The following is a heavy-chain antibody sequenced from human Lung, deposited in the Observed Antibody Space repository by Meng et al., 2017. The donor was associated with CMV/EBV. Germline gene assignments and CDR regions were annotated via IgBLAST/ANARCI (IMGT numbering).Heavy chain of an antibody. CDR2: ISQTGSGI. Sequence: GESLKISCAASGFTFSDYEMNWVRQAPGKGLEWLSYISQTGSGIYYADSAKGRFTISRDNAKNSLYLQMNSLRADDTAVYFCARGGDGYNSAFDYWGQGALVTVSS. CDR3: ARGGDGYNSAFDY. CDR1: GFTFSDYE. J-gene: IGHJ4*02. D-gene: IGHD5-24*01. V-gene: IGHV3-48*03.